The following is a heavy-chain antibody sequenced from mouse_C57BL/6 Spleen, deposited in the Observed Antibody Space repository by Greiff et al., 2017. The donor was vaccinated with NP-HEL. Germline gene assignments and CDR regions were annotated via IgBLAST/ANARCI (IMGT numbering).Heavy chain of an antibody. V-gene: IGHV1-64*01. CDR1: GYTFTSYW. D-gene: IGHD2-4*01. Sequence: QVQLQQPGAELVKPGALVKLSCKASGYTFTSYWMHWVKQRPGQGLEWIGMIHPNSGSTNYNEKFKSKATLTVDKSSSTAYMQLSSLTSEDSAVYYCARGDYDRAWFAYWGQGTLVTVSA. CDR2: IHPNSGST. J-gene: IGHJ3*01. CDR3: ARGDYDRAWFAY.